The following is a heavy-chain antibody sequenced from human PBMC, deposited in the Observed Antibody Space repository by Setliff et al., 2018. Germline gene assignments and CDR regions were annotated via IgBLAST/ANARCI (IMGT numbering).Heavy chain of an antibody. V-gene: IGHV4-59*08. Sequence: SETLSLTCTVSGGSVRSHYWSWIRHSPGKGLEWIGFIFYSGDTKSNPSLKSRVTMSVDTSKSQFSLRLNSVTAADTAVYYGARGRNVAARLLDSWGQGARVTVSS. J-gene: IGHJ4*02. CDR2: IFYSGDT. CDR3: ARGRNVAARLLDS. CDR1: GGSVRSHY. D-gene: IGHD6-6*01.